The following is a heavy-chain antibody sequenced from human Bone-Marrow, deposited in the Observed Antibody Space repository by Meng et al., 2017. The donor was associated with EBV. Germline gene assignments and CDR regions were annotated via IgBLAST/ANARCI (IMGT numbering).Heavy chain of an antibody. CDR2: IYYSGST. D-gene: IGHD6-13*01. V-gene: IGHV4-39*01. J-gene: IGHJ5*02. CDR1: GGSISSSSYY. Sequence: QLQLQESGPGLVKPSEXLSLTGTVSGGSISSSSYYWGWFRQPPGKGLEWIGSIYYSGSTYYNPSLKSRVTISVDTSKNQFSLKLSSVTAADTAVYYCARLAAAADNWFDPWGQGTLVTVSS. CDR3: ARLAAAADNWFDP.